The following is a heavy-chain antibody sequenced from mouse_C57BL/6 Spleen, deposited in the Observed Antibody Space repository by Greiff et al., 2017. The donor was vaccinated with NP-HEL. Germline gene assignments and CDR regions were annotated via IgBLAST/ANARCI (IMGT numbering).Heavy chain of an antibody. CDR1: GYAFSSYW. V-gene: IGHV1-80*01. Sequence: VQLQQSGAELVKPGASVKISCKASGYAFSSYWMNWVKQRPGKGLEWIGQIYPGDGDTNYNGKFKGKATLTADKSSSTAYMQLSSLTSEDSAVYFCARSIYYGYDGFDYWGQGTTLTVSS. J-gene: IGHJ2*01. CDR2: IYPGDGDT. D-gene: IGHD2-2*01. CDR3: ARSIYYGYDGFDY.